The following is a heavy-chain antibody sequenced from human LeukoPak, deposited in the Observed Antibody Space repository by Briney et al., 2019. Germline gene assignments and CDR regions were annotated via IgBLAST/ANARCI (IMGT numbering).Heavy chain of an antibody. V-gene: IGHV3-11*01. CDR3: ARSIAAAGNPFDY. Sequence: PGGSLRLSCAASGFTFSDYYINWIRQAPGKGLEWLSYISGNGRFIEYADSVKGRFTISRDNAQNLLYLQMNSLRAEDTAIYYCARSIAAAGNPFDYWGQGTLVTVSS. D-gene: IGHD6-13*01. J-gene: IGHJ4*02. CDR1: GFTFSDYY. CDR2: ISGNGRFI.